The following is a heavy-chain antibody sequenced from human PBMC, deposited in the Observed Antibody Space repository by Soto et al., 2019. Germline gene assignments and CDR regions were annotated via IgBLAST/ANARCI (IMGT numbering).Heavy chain of an antibody. Sequence: EVQLVESGGGLVQPGRSLRLSCPASGFTFGDYAMSWFRQAPGKGLEWVGFIRSKAYGGTTEYAASVKGRFTISRDDSKSIAYLQMNSLKDEDTAVYYCTREDCDFWSCYYTAFDYWGQGTLVTVSS. CDR1: GFTFGDYA. D-gene: IGHD3-3*01. CDR2: IRSKAYGGTT. V-gene: IGHV3-49*03. CDR3: TREDCDFWSCYYTAFDY. J-gene: IGHJ4*02.